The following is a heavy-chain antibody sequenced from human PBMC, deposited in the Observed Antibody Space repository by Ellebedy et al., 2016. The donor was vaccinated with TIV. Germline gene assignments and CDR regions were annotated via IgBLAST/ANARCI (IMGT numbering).Heavy chain of an antibody. V-gene: IGHV3-15*01. D-gene: IGHD2-2*01. CDR3: TTDRSVVVPAAIPNWFDP. CDR2: IKSKTDGGTT. J-gene: IGHJ5*02. Sequence: GGSLRLXXAASGFTFSNAWMSWVRQAPGKGLEWVGRIKSKTDGGTTDYAAPVKGRFTISRDDSKNTLYLQMNSLKTEDTAVYYCTTDRSVVVPAAIPNWFDPWGQGTLVTVSS. CDR1: GFTFSNAW.